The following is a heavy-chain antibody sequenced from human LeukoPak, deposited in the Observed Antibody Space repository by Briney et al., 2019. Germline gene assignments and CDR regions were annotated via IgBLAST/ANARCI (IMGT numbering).Heavy chain of an antibody. CDR1: GYSFTTYW. CDR2: IYPGDSDA. D-gene: IGHD2-21*02. J-gene: IGHJ3*02. CDR3: ARQGRIVVVTTTHDAFDI. Sequence: GESLKISCTGFGYSFTTYWIGWVRQMPGKGLEWMGIIYPGDSDARYSPSLQGQVTISVDKSISTAYLQWSSLKASNTAMYYCARQGRIVVVTTTHDAFDIWGQGTMVTVSS. V-gene: IGHV5-51*01.